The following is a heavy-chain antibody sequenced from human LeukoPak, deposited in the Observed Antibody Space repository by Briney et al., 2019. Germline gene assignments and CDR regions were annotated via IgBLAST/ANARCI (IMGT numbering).Heavy chain of an antibody. CDR2: IYYSGST. V-gene: IGHV4-39*07. D-gene: IGHD4-17*01. CDR1: GGSISSSSYY. J-gene: IGHJ4*02. CDR3: ARVKNYGDYDDY. Sequence: SETLSLTCTVSGGSISSSSYYWGWIRQPPGKGLEWIGSIYYSGSTYYNPSLKSRVTISVDTPKNQFSLKLSSATAADTAVYYCARVKNYGDYDDYWGQGTLVTVSS.